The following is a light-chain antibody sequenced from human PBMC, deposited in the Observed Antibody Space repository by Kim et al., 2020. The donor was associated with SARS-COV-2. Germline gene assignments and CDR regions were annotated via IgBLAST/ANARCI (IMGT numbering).Light chain of an antibody. Sequence: EVVLTQSPGTLSLSPGERATLSCRASQTVNNNYVAWYQQKPGQTPRLLIFGASRRAAGIPDRFSGSGSGTDFTLTIRRLEPEDFAMYYCHQYGSSPYAFGQGTKLEI. CDR2: GAS. J-gene: IGKJ2*01. V-gene: IGKV3-20*01. CDR1: QTVNNNY. CDR3: HQYGSSPYA.